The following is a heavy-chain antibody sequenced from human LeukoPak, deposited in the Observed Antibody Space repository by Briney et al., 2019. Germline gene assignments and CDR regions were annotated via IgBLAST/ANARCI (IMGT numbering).Heavy chain of an antibody. V-gene: IGHV3-21*01. J-gene: IGHJ6*03. D-gene: IGHD1-26*01. Sequence: GGSLRLTCAASGFSLSYYSMNWVRQPPGKGLEWVSSISNSSSYKYYPDSVSGRSTISRDNAKNSLYLQMIRLRAEDTAVYYCARDLASIEGSNRDVWGKGTTVTVS. CDR2: ISNSSSYK. CDR1: GFSLSYYS. CDR3: ARDLASIEGSNRDV.